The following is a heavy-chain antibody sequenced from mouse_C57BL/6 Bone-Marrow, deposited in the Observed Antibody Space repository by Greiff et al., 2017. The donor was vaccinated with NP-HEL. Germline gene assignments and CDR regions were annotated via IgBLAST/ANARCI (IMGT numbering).Heavy chain of an antibody. Sequence: EVQLQQSGPGLVKPSQSLSLTCSVTGYSITSGYYWNWIRQFPGNNLEWMGYISYDGSNNYNPSLKNRISITRDTSKNQFFLKLNSVTTEDTATYYCANGYYVGYYAMDYWGQGTSVTVSS. D-gene: IGHD2-3*01. J-gene: IGHJ4*01. V-gene: IGHV3-6*01. CDR3: ANGYYVGYYAMDY. CDR1: GYSITSGYY. CDR2: ISYDGSN.